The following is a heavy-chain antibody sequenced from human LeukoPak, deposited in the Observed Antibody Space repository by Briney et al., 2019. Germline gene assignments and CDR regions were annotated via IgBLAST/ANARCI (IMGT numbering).Heavy chain of an antibody. J-gene: IGHJ6*04. V-gene: IGHV1-69*13. D-gene: IGHD6-13*01. CDR3: AGGSIAAAGPGNYYYGMDV. CDR2: IIPIFGTA. CDR1: GGTFSSYA. Sequence: ASVKVSCTASGGTFSSYAISWVRQAPGQGLEWMGGIIPIFGTANYAQKFQGRVTITADESTSTAYMELSSLGSEDTAVYYCAGGSIAAAGPGNYYYGMDVWGKGTTVTVSS.